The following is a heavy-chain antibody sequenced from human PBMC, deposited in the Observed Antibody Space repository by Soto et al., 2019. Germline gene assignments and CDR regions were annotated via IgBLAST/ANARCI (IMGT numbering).Heavy chain of an antibody. D-gene: IGHD3-3*01. J-gene: IGHJ6*02. CDR2: ISAYNIDT. CDR1: GYRFVTYA. CDR3: ARGHGEIIGAMDV. Sequence: QVQLVQSGAEVKKPGASVKVSCKSSGYRFVTYAMSWVRQAPGQGLEWMGWISAYNIDTYYAQKFQDRVTMTTDTSTGTAYMELRSLTSDDTAVYYCARGHGEIIGAMDVWGQGTTVTVSS. V-gene: IGHV1-18*01.